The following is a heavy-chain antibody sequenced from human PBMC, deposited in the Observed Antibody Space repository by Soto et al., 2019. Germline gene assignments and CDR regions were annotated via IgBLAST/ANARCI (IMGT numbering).Heavy chain of an antibody. Sequence: PGVSLKISCTGSGYSFTSYWIGWVRQMPGKGLEWMGIIHPSDSNTKYSPSFQGQVTISADKSTSTAYLQWRSLKASDTAMYYCARSQYSSSSIDYWGQGTLVTVSS. D-gene: IGHD6-6*01. V-gene: IGHV5-51*01. CDR3: ARSQYSSSSIDY. CDR2: IHPSDSNT. CDR1: GYSFTSYW. J-gene: IGHJ4*02.